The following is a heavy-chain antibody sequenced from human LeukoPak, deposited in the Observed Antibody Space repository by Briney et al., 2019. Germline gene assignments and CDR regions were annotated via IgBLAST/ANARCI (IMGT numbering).Heavy chain of an antibody. CDR1: GFTFSSYG. J-gene: IGHJ5*02. Sequence: GGSLRLSCAASGFTFSSYGMSWVRQAPGKGLEWVSAISGSGGSTYYADSMKGRLTISRDNSKNTLYLQMNSLRSDDTAVYFCAKDSAAPRFDPWGQGTLVTVSS. V-gene: IGHV3-23*01. CDR3: AKDSAAPRFDP. CDR2: ISGSGGST.